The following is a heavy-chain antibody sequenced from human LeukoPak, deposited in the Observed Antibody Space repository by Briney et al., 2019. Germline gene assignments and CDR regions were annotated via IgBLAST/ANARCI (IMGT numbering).Heavy chain of an antibody. Sequence: PEGSLRLSCAASGFTFANYAMTWVRQAPGKGLEWVGRIRSNSDGGTIDYAAPVKGRFTLSRDDSKTTLYLQMNSLQTEDTAVYYCATDFYDSTWGQGTLVTVSS. D-gene: IGHD3-22*01. J-gene: IGHJ5*02. CDR1: GFTFANYA. CDR2: IRSNSDGGTI. CDR3: ATDFYDST. V-gene: IGHV3-15*01.